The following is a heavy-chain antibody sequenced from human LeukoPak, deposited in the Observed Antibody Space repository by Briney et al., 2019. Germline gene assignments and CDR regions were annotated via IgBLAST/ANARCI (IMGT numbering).Heavy chain of an antibody. Sequence: ASVKVSCKASGYTFTSYDINWVLQATGQGLEWMGWMNPNSGNTGYAQKFQGRVTMTRNTSISTAYMELSSLRSEDTAVYYCARVMGSRCSGGSCYSDDAFDIWGQGTMVTVSS. J-gene: IGHJ3*02. CDR3: ARVMGSRCSGGSCYSDDAFDI. V-gene: IGHV1-8*01. CDR2: MNPNSGNT. CDR1: GYTFTSYD. D-gene: IGHD2-15*01.